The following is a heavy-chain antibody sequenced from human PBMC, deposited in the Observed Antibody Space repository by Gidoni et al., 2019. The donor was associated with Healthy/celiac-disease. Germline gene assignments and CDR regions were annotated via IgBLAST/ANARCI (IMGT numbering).Heavy chain of an antibody. J-gene: IGHJ4*02. V-gene: IGHV3-23*01. CDR2: IRGSGGST. Sequence: EVQLLESGGGLVQPGGSLRLSCAASGFTFSSYAMSWVRQAPGKGLEWVSAIRGSGGSTYYADSVKGRFTISRDNSKNTLYLQMNSLRAEDTAVYYCAKDGWIQTGLEYWGQGTLVTVSS. CDR3: AKDGWIQTGLEY. CDR1: GFTFSSYA. D-gene: IGHD5-18*01.